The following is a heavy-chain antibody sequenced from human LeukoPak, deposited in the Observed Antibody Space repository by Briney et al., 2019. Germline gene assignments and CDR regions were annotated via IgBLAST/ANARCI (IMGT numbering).Heavy chain of an antibody. J-gene: IGHJ6*02. D-gene: IGHD7-27*01. Sequence: SETLSLTCTVSGGSISSYYWSWIRQPPGKGLEWIGEINHSGSTNYNPSLKSRVTISVDTSKSQFSLKLSSVTAADTAVYYCARGRAPNWGNYYYYGMDVWGQGTTVTVSS. CDR2: INHSGST. CDR1: GGSISSYY. V-gene: IGHV4-34*01. CDR3: ARGRAPNWGNYYYYGMDV.